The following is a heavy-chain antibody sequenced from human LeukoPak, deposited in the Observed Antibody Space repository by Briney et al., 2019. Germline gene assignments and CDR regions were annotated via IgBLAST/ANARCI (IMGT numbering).Heavy chain of an antibody. V-gene: IGHV4-39*07. Sequence: SETLSLTCAVSGASISGSGYYWGWIRQPPGKGLEWIGSIYYSGSTYYNPSLKSRVTISVDTSKNQFSLKLSSVTAADTAVYYCARARIQLWFNYWGQGTLVTVSS. CDR1: GASISGSGYY. D-gene: IGHD5-18*01. CDR2: IYYSGST. J-gene: IGHJ4*02. CDR3: ARARIQLWFNY.